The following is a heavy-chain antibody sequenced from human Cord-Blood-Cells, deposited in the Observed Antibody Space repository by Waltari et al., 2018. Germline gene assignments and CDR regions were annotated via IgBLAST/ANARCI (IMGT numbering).Heavy chain of an antibody. J-gene: IGHJ3*02. CDR2: INHSGST. V-gene: IGHV4-34*01. Sequence: QVQLQQWGAGLLKPSETLSLTCAVYGGSFSGYYWSWIRQPPGKGLEWIGEINHSGSTNYHPSLKSRVTISVDTSKNQFSLKLSSVTAADTAVYYCARAYSSYDAFDIWGQGTMVTVSS. CDR3: ARAYSSYDAFDI. D-gene: IGHD6-6*01. CDR1: GGSFSGYY.